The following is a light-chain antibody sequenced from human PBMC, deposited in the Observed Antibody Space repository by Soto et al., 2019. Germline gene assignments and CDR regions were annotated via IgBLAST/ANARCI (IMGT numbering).Light chain of an antibody. Sequence: DIQMTQSPSSLSASVGDRVTITCRASQAISNYLAWYQQRPGKVPKLLIYAASTLQSGVPSRFSGSGSATDFTLTISSLQPEDVATYYCQKYDSAPWTFGQGTKVELK. CDR1: QAISNY. J-gene: IGKJ1*01. V-gene: IGKV1-27*01. CDR2: AAS. CDR3: QKYDSAPWT.